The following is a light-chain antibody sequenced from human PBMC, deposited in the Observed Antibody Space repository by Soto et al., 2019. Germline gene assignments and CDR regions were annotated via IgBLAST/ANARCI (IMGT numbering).Light chain of an antibody. V-gene: IGKV3-20*01. Sequence: EIVLTQSPGTLSLSPGERATLSCRASQSVSSSYLAWYQQKPGQAPRLLIYGASSRATGIPDRFSGSGSGTDVTLTISRLEPEDFAVYYCQQFGSSGTFGQGTKVEI. CDR2: GAS. J-gene: IGKJ1*01. CDR1: QSVSSSY. CDR3: QQFGSSGT.